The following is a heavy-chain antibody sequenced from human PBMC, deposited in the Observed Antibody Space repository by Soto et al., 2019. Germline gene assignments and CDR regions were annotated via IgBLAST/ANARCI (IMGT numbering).Heavy chain of an antibody. D-gene: IGHD3-3*01. Sequence: ASVKVSWKASGFTFTSSAVQWVRQARGQRLEWIGWIVVGSGNTNYAQKFQERVTITRDMSTSTAYMELSSLRSEDTAVYYCAAVGVRDFWSGYYLDYYYYGMDVWGQGTTVTVSS. CDR1: GFTFTSSA. CDR2: IVVGSGNT. J-gene: IGHJ6*02. CDR3: AAVGVRDFWSGYYLDYYYYGMDV. V-gene: IGHV1-58*01.